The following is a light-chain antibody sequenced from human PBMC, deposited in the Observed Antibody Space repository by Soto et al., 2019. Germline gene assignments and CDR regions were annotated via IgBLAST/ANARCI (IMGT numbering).Light chain of an antibody. CDR1: QTISSY. Sequence: DIHMTHSASSLSASVVDRVTITCRASQTISSYLNWYQQKPGKAPKLLIYAASNLQSGVPSGFSGSGSGTDFTLTISSLQPEDFATYYCQQSYSIPYTFGQGTKVDIK. J-gene: IGKJ2*01. CDR3: QQSYSIPYT. V-gene: IGKV1-39*01. CDR2: AAS.